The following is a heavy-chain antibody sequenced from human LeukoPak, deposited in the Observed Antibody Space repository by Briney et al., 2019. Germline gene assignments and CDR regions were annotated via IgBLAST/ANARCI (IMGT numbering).Heavy chain of an antibody. CDR3: ARYLEQLDDNRFDP. CDR1: GGSISSGGYY. J-gene: IGHJ5*02. V-gene: IGHV4-31*03. D-gene: IGHD6-13*01. CDR2: IYYSGST. Sequence: SETLSLTCTVSGGSISSGGYYWSWIRQHPGKGLEWIGYIYYSGSTYYNPSLKSRVTISVDTSKNQFSLKLSSVTAADTAVYYCARYLEQLDDNRFDPWGQGTLVTVSS.